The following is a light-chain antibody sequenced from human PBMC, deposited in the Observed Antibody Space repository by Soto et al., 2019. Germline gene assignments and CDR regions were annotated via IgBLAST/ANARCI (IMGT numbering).Light chain of an antibody. Sequence: DIQMTQSPATLSASVGDRVTIGCRASQSISGWLARYQQKPGKAPKLLIYKASILESVVPYRFSGCGSATEFTLSISSLQPEDFASYYCQKDETFPLTFGGGTKV. V-gene: IGKV1-5*03. CDR2: KAS. CDR3: QKDETFPLT. CDR1: QSISGW. J-gene: IGKJ4*01.